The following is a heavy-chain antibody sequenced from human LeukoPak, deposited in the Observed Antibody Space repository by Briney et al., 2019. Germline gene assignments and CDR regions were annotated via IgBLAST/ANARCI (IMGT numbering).Heavy chain of an antibody. CDR3: AGRGLAYFDY. D-gene: IGHD3-10*01. J-gene: IGHJ4*02. Sequence: GGSLRLSCIVSGFTVSSKYMTWVRQAPGKGLEWVSAIYSGGSTYYADPVKGRFTISRDNAKNTVYLQMNSLRAEDTAMYYCAGRGLAYFDYWGQGTLVTVSS. V-gene: IGHV3-53*01. CDR1: GFTVSSKY. CDR2: IYSGGST.